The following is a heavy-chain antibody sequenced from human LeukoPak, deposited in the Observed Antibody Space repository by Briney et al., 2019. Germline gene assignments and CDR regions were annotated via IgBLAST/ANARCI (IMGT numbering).Heavy chain of an antibody. J-gene: IGHJ4*02. V-gene: IGHV3-23*01. Sequence: HTGGSLRLSCAASGFTFSSYAMSWVRQAPGKGLGWVSAIGNSGGSTYYADSVKGRFTISRDNSKNTLYLQMNSLRAEDTALYYCAKQSSDYGGRYFDYWGQGTLVTVSS. CDR1: GFTFSSYA. D-gene: IGHD4-23*01. CDR2: IGNSGGST. CDR3: AKQSSDYGGRYFDY.